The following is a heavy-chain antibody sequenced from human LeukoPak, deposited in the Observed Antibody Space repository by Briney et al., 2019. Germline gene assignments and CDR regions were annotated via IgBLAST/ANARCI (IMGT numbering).Heavy chain of an antibody. CDR1: GGSISSSY. V-gene: IGHV4-59*01. CDR2: IYYGGRT. J-gene: IGHJ4*02. D-gene: IGHD6-13*01. CDR3: ARVAAAGPIDY. Sequence: SSETLSLTCTVSGGSISSSYWSWIRQAPGKGLEWIGYIYYGGRTNYNPSLKSRVTISVDTSKKQIFPRLSSVIAADTAVYYCARVAAAGPIDYWGQGTLVTVSS.